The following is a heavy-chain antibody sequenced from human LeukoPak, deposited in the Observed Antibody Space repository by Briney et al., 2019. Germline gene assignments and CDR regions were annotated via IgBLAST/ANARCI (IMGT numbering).Heavy chain of an antibody. V-gene: IGHV4-59*04. D-gene: IGHD3-10*01. CDR3: ARTRYYYNSRSYGAPYYFDY. CDR1: GGSISSYY. Sequence: SETLSLTCTVSGGSISSYYWGWIRQPPGKGPEWIGYIYYSGSTYYNPSLKSRVTISVDTSKNQFSLKLSSVTAADTAVYYCARTRYYYNSRSYGAPYYFDYWGQGTLVTVSS. CDR2: IYYSGST. J-gene: IGHJ4*02.